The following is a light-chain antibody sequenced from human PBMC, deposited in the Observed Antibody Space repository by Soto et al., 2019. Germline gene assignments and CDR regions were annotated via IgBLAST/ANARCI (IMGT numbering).Light chain of an antibody. CDR1: QGISNY. Sequence: DIQMTQSQSSLSASIGDRVTITCRESQGISNYLAWYQQKPGKVPKLLIYTASTSQSGVPSRFSGSGSGTDFTLTISSLQPEDVATYYCQKYHKLPLTFGGGTKVEIK. J-gene: IGKJ4*01. CDR3: QKYHKLPLT. CDR2: TAS. V-gene: IGKV1-27*01.